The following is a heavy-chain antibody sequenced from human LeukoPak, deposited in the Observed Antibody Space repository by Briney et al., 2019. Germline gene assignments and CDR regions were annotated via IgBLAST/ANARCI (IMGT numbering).Heavy chain of an antibody. Sequence: PGGSLRLSCAASGFTFSSYTMNWVRQAPGKGLEWVSSISSSSSYIYYADSLKGRFTISRDNAKNSLYLQMSSLRAEDTAVYYRARDPSSRGDFDYWGQGTLVTVSS. CDR3: ARDPSSRGDFDY. D-gene: IGHD2-15*01. V-gene: IGHV3-21*01. CDR1: GFTFSSYT. J-gene: IGHJ4*02. CDR2: ISSSSSYI.